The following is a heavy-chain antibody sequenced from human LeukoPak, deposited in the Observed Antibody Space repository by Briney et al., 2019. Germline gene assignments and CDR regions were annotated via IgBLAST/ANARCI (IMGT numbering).Heavy chain of an antibody. Sequence: GGSLRLSCAASGFTFSSYGMSWVRQAPGKGLEWVSVISGSGDKIYYADSYGDSVKGRFTISRDNSKNTLYLQMDSLRVEDTAVYYCGKTTTGYSSGRYPGWPVDYWGQGTLVTVSS. D-gene: IGHD6-19*01. CDR3: GKTTTGYSSGRYPGWPVDY. CDR2: ISGSGDKI. CDR1: GFTFSSYG. V-gene: IGHV3-23*01. J-gene: IGHJ4*02.